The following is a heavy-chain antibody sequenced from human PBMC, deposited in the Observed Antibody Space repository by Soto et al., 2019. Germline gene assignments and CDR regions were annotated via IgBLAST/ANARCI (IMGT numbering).Heavy chain of an antibody. CDR1: EFTCSSFA. CDR3: AKDQRQWLVWDAFDI. CDR2: ISGSGGST. J-gene: IGHJ3*02. D-gene: IGHD6-19*01. V-gene: IGHV3-23*01. Sequence: GGSKRLSCAAAEFTCSSFAMSRVREAPGKGLEWVSAISGSGGSTYYADSVKGRFTISRDNSKNTLYLQMNSLRAEDTAVYYCAKDQRQWLVWDAFDIWGHGTMVTVSS.